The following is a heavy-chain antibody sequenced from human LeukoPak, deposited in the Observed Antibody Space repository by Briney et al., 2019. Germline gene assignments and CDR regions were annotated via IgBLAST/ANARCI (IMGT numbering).Heavy chain of an antibody. CDR3: AREYCSSTSCSLDY. Sequence: PSETLSLTCTVSGGSISSYYWSWIRQPPGKGLEWIGYIYYSGSTNYNPSLKSRVTISVDTSKNQFSLKLSSVTAADTAVYYCAREYCSSTSCSLDYWGQGTLVTVSS. D-gene: IGHD2-2*01. V-gene: IGHV4-59*01. CDR2: IYYSGST. J-gene: IGHJ4*02. CDR1: GGSISSYY.